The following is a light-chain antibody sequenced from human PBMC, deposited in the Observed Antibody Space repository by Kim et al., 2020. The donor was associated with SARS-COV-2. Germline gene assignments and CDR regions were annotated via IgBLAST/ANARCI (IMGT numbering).Light chain of an antibody. J-gene: IGKJ5*01. CDR3: QQYHNWPPSIT. Sequence: LGARATLSWRASQSISSSLAWYQQKPGQSPRVLIYGESTGATGIPARFGGSGFGTEFTLTISSLQSEDFAVYDCQQYHNWPPSITFGQGTRLEIK. CDR1: QSISSS. CDR2: GES. V-gene: IGKV3-15*01.